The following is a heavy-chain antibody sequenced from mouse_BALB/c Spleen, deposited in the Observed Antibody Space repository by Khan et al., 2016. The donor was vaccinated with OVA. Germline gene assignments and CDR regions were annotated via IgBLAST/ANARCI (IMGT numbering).Heavy chain of an antibody. J-gene: IGHJ3*01. Sequence: EVELVESGGGLVKPGGSLKLSCAASGFTFSDYYMYWVRQTPEKRLEWVATISDGGSYTCFPDSVEGRFTISRDNAKNNLYLQLISLKSEDTAMYYCTRGGYGAFGYWGQGTLVTVSA. CDR1: GFTFSDYY. D-gene: IGHD2-14*01. CDR2: ISDGGSYT. V-gene: IGHV5-4*02. CDR3: TRGGYGAFGY.